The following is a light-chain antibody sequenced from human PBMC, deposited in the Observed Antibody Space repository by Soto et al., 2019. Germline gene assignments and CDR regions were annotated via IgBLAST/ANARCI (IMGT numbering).Light chain of an antibody. CDR2: DAS. J-gene: IGKJ5*01. V-gene: IGKV3-20*01. Sequence: EIVLTQSPRTLWLSRLVRATLXCTSSQSVSSSFLAWYQQKVGQAPRLLIYDASSRATGIPDRFSGSGSGTDFTLTISRLEPEDFAVYYCQQYDSSPRTFGQGTRLEIK. CDR3: QQYDSSPRT. CDR1: QSVSSSF.